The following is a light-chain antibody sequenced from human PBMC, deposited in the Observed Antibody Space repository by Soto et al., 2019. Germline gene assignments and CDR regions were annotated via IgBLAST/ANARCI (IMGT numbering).Light chain of an antibody. CDR1: QSVGTY. CDR2: DSS. CDR3: QQRSDWPST. J-gene: IGKJ4*01. Sequence: EIVLTQSPATLSLSPGERATLSCRASQSVGTYFAWYQQKPGQAPRLLIYDSSNRATGIPARFSGSGSGTDFTLTNSSLEPEDFALYYCQQRSDWPSTFGGGTKVEIK. V-gene: IGKV3-11*01.